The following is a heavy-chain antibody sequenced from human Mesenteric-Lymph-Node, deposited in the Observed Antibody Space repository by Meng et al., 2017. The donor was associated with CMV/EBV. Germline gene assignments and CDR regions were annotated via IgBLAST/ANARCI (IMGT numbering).Heavy chain of an antibody. D-gene: IGHD4-17*01. CDR2: ISYDGNNK. J-gene: IGHJ3*02. Sequence: GESLKISCAASGFTFSSYAMHWVRQAPGKGLEWAALISYDGNNKNYADSVKGRFIISRDNSKNTLYLQMNSLRTEDTAVYYCARAFYNAYGEPDYALDIWGQGTMVTVSS. CDR1: GFTFSSYA. CDR3: ARAFYNAYGEPDYALDI. V-gene: IGHV3-30*04.